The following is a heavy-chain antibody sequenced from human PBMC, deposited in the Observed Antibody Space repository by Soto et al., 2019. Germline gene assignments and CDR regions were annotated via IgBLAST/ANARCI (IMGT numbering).Heavy chain of an antibody. Sequence: QVHLVQSGAEVRKPGASVKVSCKTSGYNFRSYGVSWVRQAPGQGFEWLGWISPYDDQTEYAQKFQGRLTLTTNTSMSTFYMDLRSLTSDDTAVYYGAREDHLGPRHGYGIDVWGQGTTVIVSS. D-gene: IGHD3-16*01. CDR2: ISPYDDQT. CDR3: AREDHLGPRHGYGIDV. J-gene: IGHJ6*02. V-gene: IGHV1-18*01. CDR1: GYNFRSYG.